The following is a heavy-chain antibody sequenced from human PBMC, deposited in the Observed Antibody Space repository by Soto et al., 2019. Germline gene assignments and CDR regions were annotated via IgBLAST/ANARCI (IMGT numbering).Heavy chain of an antibody. Sequence: QVQLVQSGAEVKKPGSSVKVSCKASGGTFSSYAISWVRQAPGQGLEWMGGIIPIFGTANYAQKFQGRVTITADESTSTAYMELSSLRSEDTAVYYCARARGAARPSYYYGMDVWGQGPTVTVSS. CDR3: ARARGAARPSYYYGMDV. CDR2: IIPIFGTA. J-gene: IGHJ6*02. CDR1: GGTFSSYA. D-gene: IGHD6-6*01. V-gene: IGHV1-69*01.